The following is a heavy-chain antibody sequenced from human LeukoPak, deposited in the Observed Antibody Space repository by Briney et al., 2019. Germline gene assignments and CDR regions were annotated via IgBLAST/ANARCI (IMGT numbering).Heavy chain of an antibody. J-gene: IGHJ4*02. CDR2: ISGSGDST. Sequence: EGSLRLSCAGSGFTFNNYAMSWVRQAPGKGLEWVSGISGSGDSTYYADSVKGRFTISRDNYKNTLLLQMNSLSAEDTAVYYCAKEGYWGQGTLVTVSS. CDR1: GFTFNNYA. V-gene: IGHV3-23*01. CDR3: AKEGY.